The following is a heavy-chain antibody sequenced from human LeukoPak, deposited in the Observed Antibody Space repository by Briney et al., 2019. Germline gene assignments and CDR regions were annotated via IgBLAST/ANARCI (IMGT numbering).Heavy chain of an antibody. D-gene: IGHD2-2*01. CDR1: GFTFSSYW. V-gene: IGHV3-7*03. Sequence: GGSLRLSCAASGFTFSSYWMNWARQAPGKGLEWVASINRNGNVNYYVDSVKGRFTISRDNAKNSLYLQMSNLRAEDTAVYYCARAMSRSPFDIWGQGTMLTVSS. CDR2: INRNGNVN. J-gene: IGHJ3*02. CDR3: ARAMSRSPFDI.